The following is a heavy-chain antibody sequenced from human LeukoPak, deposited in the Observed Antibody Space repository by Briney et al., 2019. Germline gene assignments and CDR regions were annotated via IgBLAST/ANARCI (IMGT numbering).Heavy chain of an antibody. J-gene: IGHJ4*02. V-gene: IGHV1-2*02. CDR1: GYTFTGYY. CDR2: INPNSGDT. Sequence: ASVKVSCKASGYTFTGYYTHWVRQAPGQGLEWMGWINPNSGDTKYAQKFQGRVTMTRDTSISTVYMELNRLRSDDTAVYYCARDNKVAATFDYWGQGTLVTASS. CDR3: ARDNKVAATFDY. D-gene: IGHD2-15*01.